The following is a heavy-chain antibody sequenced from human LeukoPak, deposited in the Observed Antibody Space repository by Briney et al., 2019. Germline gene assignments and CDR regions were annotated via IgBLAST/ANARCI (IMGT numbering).Heavy chain of an antibody. Sequence: GGSLRLSCAASGFTFNSYTMNWVRQAPGKGLEWVSFISYSGRNMYYADSVKGRFTISRDNAKNSLYLQMDSLRADDTAVYYCARDKDWAFDYWGQGTLVTVSS. CDR1: GFTFNSYT. J-gene: IGHJ4*02. CDR3: ARDKDWAFDY. CDR2: ISYSGRNM. D-gene: IGHD3-9*01. V-gene: IGHV3-48*01.